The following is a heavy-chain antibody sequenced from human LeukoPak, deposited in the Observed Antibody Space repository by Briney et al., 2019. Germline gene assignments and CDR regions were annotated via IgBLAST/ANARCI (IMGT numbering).Heavy chain of an antibody. Sequence: GGSLRLSCAASGFTFGSYMMTWVRQAPGRGLEWVSTISSNGGSTYYADSVKGRFTISRDNSKNTVYLQMSRLRAEDTAIYYCARYCSGASCYSGVDYWGQGTLVPVSS. D-gene: IGHD2-15*01. CDR2: ISSNGGST. V-gene: IGHV3-23*01. CDR1: GFTFGSYM. CDR3: ARYCSGASCYSGVDY. J-gene: IGHJ4*02.